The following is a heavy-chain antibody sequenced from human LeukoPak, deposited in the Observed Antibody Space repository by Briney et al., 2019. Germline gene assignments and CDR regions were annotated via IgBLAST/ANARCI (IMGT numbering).Heavy chain of an antibody. CDR2: ISTSGSTT. CDR1: GFTFSDHY. D-gene: IGHD6-6*01. J-gene: IGHJ5*02. V-gene: IGHV3-11*04. CDR3: ARTARLLDL. Sequence: AGGSLRLSCAASGFTFSDHYMSWIRQAPGKGLEWVSYISTSGSTTSYADSVKGRFTISRDNAKNSLYLQMDSLRGGDTAVYYCARTARLLDLWGQGTLDTVSS.